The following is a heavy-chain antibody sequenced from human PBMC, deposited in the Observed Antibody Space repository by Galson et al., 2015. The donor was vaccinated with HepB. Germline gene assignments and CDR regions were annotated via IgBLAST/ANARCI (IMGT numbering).Heavy chain of an antibody. D-gene: IGHD3-22*01. CDR3: AKEGFYDSSGYYPAVPYYFDY. J-gene: IGHJ4*02. CDR2: ISGSGGST. CDR1: GFTFSSYA. V-gene: IGHV3-23*01. Sequence: SLRLSCAASGFTFSSYAMSWVRQAPGKGLEWVSAISGSGGSTYYADSLKGRFTISRDNSKNTLYLQMNSLRAEDTAVYYCAKEGFYDSSGYYPAVPYYFDYWGQGTLVTVSS.